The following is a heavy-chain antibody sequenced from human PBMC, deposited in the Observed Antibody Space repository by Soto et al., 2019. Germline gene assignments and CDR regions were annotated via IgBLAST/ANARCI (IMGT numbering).Heavy chain of an antibody. V-gene: IGHV1-18*01. J-gene: IGHJ4*02. CDR1: GYTFTSYG. Sequence: QVHLVQSGAEVKKPGASVKVSCKGSGYTFTSYGITWVRQAPGQGLERMGWISAHNGNTNYAPKIQGRVTLTIDPSTRTAYMELRRRRSDDKVVYYCARGRYGDYWGQGALVTVSS. D-gene: IGHD1-1*01. CDR2: ISAHNGNT. CDR3: ARGRYGDY.